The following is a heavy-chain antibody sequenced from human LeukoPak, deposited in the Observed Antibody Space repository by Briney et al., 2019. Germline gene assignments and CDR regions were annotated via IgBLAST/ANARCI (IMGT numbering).Heavy chain of an antibody. CDR3: ARGRYSSD. J-gene: IGHJ4*02. V-gene: IGHV4-38-2*02. CDR1: GYSISSGYY. Sequence: PSETLSLTCTVSGYSISSGYYWGWIRQPPGKGLEWIGSIYHSGSTYYNPSLKSRVTISVDTSKNQFSLKLSSVTAADTAVYYCARGRYSSDWGQGTLVTVSS. D-gene: IGHD6-19*01. CDR2: IYHSGST.